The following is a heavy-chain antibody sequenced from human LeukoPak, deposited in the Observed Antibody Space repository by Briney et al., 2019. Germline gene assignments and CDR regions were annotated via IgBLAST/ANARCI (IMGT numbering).Heavy chain of an antibody. V-gene: IGHV4-39*01. CDR3: ARHPGRYSYGIDY. D-gene: IGHD5-18*01. CDR1: GGSISSSSYY. CDR2: IYYSGST. Sequence: SETLSLTCTVSGGSISSSSYYWGWIRQPPGKGLEWIGSIYYSGSTYCNPSLKSRVTISVDTSKNQSSLKLSSVTAADTAVYYCARHPGRYSYGIDYWGQGTLVTVSS. J-gene: IGHJ4*02.